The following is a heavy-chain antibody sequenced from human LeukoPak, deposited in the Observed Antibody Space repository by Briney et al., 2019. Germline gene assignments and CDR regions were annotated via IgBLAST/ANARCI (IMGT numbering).Heavy chain of an antibody. D-gene: IGHD1-26*01. Sequence: SETLSLTCAVYGGSFSGYYGSWIRQPPGKGLEWIGEINHSGSTNYNPSLKSRVTISVDTSKNQFSLKLSSVTAADTAVYYCARAEGSGSYFYDYWGQGTLVTVSS. CDR2: INHSGST. CDR1: GGSFSGYY. CDR3: ARAEGSGSYFYDY. V-gene: IGHV4-34*01. J-gene: IGHJ4*02.